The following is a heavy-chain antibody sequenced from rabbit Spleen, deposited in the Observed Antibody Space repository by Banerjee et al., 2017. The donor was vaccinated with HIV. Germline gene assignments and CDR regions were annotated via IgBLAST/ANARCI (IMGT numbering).Heavy chain of an antibody. CDR1: GFTLSSYY. Sequence: HLKESGGGLFQPGGSLKLSCTASGFTLSSYYMNWVRQAPGKGLEWIGYIDPVFGITYYANWVSGRFSISRENAQNTVFLQMTSLTAADTATYFCARSFRDFNWAFNLWGPGTLVTVS. J-gene: IGHJ4*01. V-gene: IGHV1S7*01. CDR3: ARSFRDFNWAFNL. D-gene: IGHD2-1*01. CDR2: IDPVFGIT.